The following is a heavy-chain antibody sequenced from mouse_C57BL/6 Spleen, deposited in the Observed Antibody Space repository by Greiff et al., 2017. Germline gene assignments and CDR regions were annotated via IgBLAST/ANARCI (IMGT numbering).Heavy chain of an antibody. Sequence: QVQLQQPGAELVKPGASVKLSCKASGYTFTSYWMHWVKQRPGQGLEWIGMIHPNSGSTNYNEKFKSKATLTVDKSSSTAYMQLSSLTSEDSAVYYCANYYASSSWYFDVWGTGTTVTVSS. D-gene: IGHD1-1*01. CDR1: GYTFTSYW. J-gene: IGHJ1*03. CDR3: ANYYASSSWYFDV. CDR2: IHPNSGST. V-gene: IGHV1-64*01.